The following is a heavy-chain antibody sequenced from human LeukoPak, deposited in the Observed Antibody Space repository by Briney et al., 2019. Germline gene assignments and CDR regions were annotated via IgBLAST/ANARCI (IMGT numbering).Heavy chain of an antibody. J-gene: IGHJ4*02. V-gene: IGHV3-23*01. D-gene: IGHD3-22*01. CDR2: ISGSGGST. CDR3: VLGGYDSPYLGVDY. Sequence: GGSLRLSCAASGFTFSSYAMSWVRQAPGKGLEWVSAISGSGGSTYYADSVKGRFTISRDNAKNSLYLQMNSLRAEDTAVYYCVLGGYDSPYLGVDYWGQGTLVTVSS. CDR1: GFTFSSYA.